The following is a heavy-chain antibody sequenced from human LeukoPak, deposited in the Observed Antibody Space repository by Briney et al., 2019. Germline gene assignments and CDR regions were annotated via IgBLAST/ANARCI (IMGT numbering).Heavy chain of an antibody. CDR2: INPNSGGT. V-gene: IGHV1-2*02. D-gene: IGHD2-8*01. Sequence: ASVKVSCKASGYTLTGYYMHWVRQAPGQGLEWMGWINPNSGGTNYAQKFQGRVTMTRDTSISTAYMELSRLRPDDTAVYYCARNGFDTNGAYYFDYWGQGTLVTVSS. CDR1: GYTLTGYY. J-gene: IGHJ4*02. CDR3: ARNGFDTNGAYYFDY.